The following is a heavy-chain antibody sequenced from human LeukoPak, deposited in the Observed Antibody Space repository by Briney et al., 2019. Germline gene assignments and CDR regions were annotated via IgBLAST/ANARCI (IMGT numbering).Heavy chain of an antibody. CDR1: GFTFSSYG. J-gene: IGHJ6*02. D-gene: IGHD3-3*01. CDR3: ARNARNVLRFFTYYGMDV. CDR2: IWYDGSNK. Sequence: GGSLRLSCAASGFTFSSYGMHWVRQAPGKGLEWVAVIWYDGSNKYYADSVKGRFTISRDNSKNTLYLQMNSLRAEDTAVYYCARNARNVLRFFTYYGMDVWGQGTTVIVSS. V-gene: IGHV3-33*01.